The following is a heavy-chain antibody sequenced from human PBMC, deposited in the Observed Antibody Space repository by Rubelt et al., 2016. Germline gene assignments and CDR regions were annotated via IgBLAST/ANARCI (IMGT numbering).Heavy chain of an antibody. J-gene: IGHJ2*01. CDR1: VGSFSGYY. V-gene: IGHV4-34*11. CDR2: IYYSGST. D-gene: IGHD6-13*01. Sequence: QVQLQQWGAGLLKPSETLSLTCAVYVGSFSGYYWGWIRQPPGKGLEWIGYIYYSGSTNYNPSLKIRVTILVDTSNNQFSLKLSSVTAADTAVYYCARGKQWYFDLWGRGTLVTVSS. CDR3: ARGKQWYFDL.